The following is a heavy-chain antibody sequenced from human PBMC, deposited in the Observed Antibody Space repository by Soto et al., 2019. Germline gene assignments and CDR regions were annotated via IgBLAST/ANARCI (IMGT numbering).Heavy chain of an antibody. CDR2: IYWDDDK. CDR3: AHRVLRAVFGLVTTTAIYFDF. V-gene: IGHV2-5*02. J-gene: IGHJ4*02. CDR1: GFSLTTSGVG. Sequence: QITLNESGPTVVKPTETLTLTCTFSGFSLTTSGVGVGWVRQSPGKAPEWLAFIYWDDDKRYSTSLKSRLTNTKDTTKNQGGRTMDNVDRADTATYYCAHRVLRAVFGLVTTTAIYFDFWGQGTPVVVSS. D-gene: IGHD3-3*01.